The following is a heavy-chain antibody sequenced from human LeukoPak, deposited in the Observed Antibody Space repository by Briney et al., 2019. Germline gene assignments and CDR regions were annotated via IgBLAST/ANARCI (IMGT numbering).Heavy chain of an antibody. J-gene: IGHJ4*02. Sequence: QPGGSLRLSRAASGFTVSNSYMSWVRQAPGKGLEWVSVIYSGGITYYADSVKGRFTISRDNSKNTMYLQMNSLRAEDTAVYYCGVNSDYWGQGTLVTVSS. CDR2: IYSGGIT. V-gene: IGHV3-53*01. CDR3: GVNSDY. D-gene: IGHD4-23*01. CDR1: GFTVSNSY.